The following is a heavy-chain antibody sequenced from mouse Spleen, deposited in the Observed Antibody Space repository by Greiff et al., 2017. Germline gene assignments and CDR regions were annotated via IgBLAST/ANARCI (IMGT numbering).Heavy chain of an antibody. V-gene: IGHV8-12*01. D-gene: IGHD4-1*01. Sequence: QVTLKVSGPGILQPSQTLSLTCSFSGFSLSTSGMGVSWIRQPSGKGLEWLAHIYWDDDKRYNPSLKSRLTISKDTSRNQVFLKITSVDTADTATDYCARRAGTNAMDYWGQGTSVTVSS. CDR2: IYWDDDK. CDR1: GFSLSTSGMG. J-gene: IGHJ4*01. CDR3: ARRAGTNAMDY.